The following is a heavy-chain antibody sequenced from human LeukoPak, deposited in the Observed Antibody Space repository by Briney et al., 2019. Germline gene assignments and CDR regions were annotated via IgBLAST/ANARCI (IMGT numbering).Heavy chain of an antibody. CDR1: GLTFSNYA. V-gene: IGHV3-23*01. J-gene: IGHJ4*02. Sequence: GGSLRLSCGASGLTFSNYAMSWVRQAPGRGLEWVSTIGVIGGRTFYADSVKGRFTISRDSSKNTLYLQMNSLRAEDTALYYCVTIYYASGNYYYFVYWGQGTLVAVSS. CDR3: VTIYYASGNYYYFVY. D-gene: IGHD3-10*01. CDR2: IGVIGGRT.